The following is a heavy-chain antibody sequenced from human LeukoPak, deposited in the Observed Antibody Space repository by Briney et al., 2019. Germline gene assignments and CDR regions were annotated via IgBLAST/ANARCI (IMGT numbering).Heavy chain of an antibody. V-gene: IGHV1-69*13. Sequence: ASVKVSCKASGYTFTGYYMHWVRQAPGQGLEWMGGIIPIFGTANYAQKFQGRVTITADESTSTAYMELSSLRSEDTAVYYCARDGASSGWYNFVAAGFSSEQVYYYYYGMDVWGQGTTVTVSS. CDR2: IIPIFGTA. CDR3: ARDGASSGWYNFVAAGFSSEQVYYYYYGMDV. D-gene: IGHD6-13*01. CDR1: GYTFTGYY. J-gene: IGHJ6*02.